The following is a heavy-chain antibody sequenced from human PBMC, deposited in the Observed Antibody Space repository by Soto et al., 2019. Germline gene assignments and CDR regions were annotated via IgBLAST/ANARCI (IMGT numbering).Heavy chain of an antibody. V-gene: IGHV4-38-2*01. J-gene: IGHJ6*02. CDR3: AATVTPDYYGMDV. CDR1: GYSISIGYY. CDR2: IYHSGST. Sequence: TSAACGYSISIGYYWGWIRQPPGKGLEWIGSIYHSGSTYYNPSLKSRVTISVDTSKNQFSLKLSSVTAADTAVYYCAATVTPDYYGMDVWGQGPTVTVSS. D-gene: IGHD4-17*01.